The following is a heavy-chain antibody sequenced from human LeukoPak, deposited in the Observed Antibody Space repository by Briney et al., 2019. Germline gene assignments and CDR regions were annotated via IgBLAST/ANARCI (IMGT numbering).Heavy chain of an antibody. CDR2: ISSSSSTI. V-gene: IGHV3-48*01. CDR3: ARALLAYCGGDCSPDY. D-gene: IGHD2-21*02. J-gene: IGHJ4*02. CDR1: GFTFSSYS. Sequence: GGSLRLSCAASGFTFSSYSMNWVRQAPGKGLEWVSYISSSSSTIYYADSVKGRFTVSRDNAKNSLYLQMNSLRAEDTAVYYCARALLAYCGGDCSPDYWGQGTLVTVSS.